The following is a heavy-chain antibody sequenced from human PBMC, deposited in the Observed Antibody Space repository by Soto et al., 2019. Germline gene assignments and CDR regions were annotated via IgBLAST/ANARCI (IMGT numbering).Heavy chain of an antibody. Sequence: QVQLQESGPGLVKPSGTLSLTCAVSGGSISSNTWWSWVRQPPGKGLEWIGEIYHSGSTNYNPSLKSPVTISVDKSKNQFSLKLSSVTAADTAVYYCARWRAADGVFDYWGQGTLVTVSS. CDR3: ARWRAADGVFDY. CDR2: IYHSGST. V-gene: IGHV4-4*02. J-gene: IGHJ4*02. D-gene: IGHD6-13*01. CDR1: GGSISSNTW.